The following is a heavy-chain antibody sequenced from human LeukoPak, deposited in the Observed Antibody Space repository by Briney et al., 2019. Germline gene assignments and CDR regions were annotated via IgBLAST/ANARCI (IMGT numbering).Heavy chain of an antibody. J-gene: IGHJ5*02. CDR1: GGSISSYY. D-gene: IGHD3-9*01. CDR2: IYYSGST. Sequence: SETLSLTCTVSGGSISSYYWSWIRQPPGKGLEWIGYIYYSGSTNYNPSLKSRVTISVDTSKNQFSLKLSSVTAADTAVYYCARHGGNYDILTGYYRGDWFDPWGQGTLVTVSS. V-gene: IGHV4-59*08. CDR3: ARHGGNYDILTGYYRGDWFDP.